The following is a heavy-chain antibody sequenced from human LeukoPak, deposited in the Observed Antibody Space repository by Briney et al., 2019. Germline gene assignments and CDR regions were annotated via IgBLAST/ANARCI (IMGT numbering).Heavy chain of an antibody. CDR1: GXYTGSHY. J-gene: IGHJ5*02. V-gene: IGHV4-4*07. D-gene: IGHD2/OR15-2a*01. CDR3: ARDFYASGFYFWFDP. Sequence: SETLSLTCTVSGXYTGSHYWSWIRQPAGKGLESIGRISPSGTTHYNPSPGSRVTMSVDTSKNYFSLRLSSVTAADTAVYYCARDFYASGFYFWFDPWGQGMLVTVPS. CDR2: ISPSGTT.